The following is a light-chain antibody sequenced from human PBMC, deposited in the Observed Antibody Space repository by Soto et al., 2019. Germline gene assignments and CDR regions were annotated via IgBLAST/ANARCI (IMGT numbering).Light chain of an antibody. CDR1: QSVSSSY. Sequence: EIVLTQSPGTLSLSPGERATLSCRASQSVSSSYLAWYQQKPGQAPRLLIYGASSRATGIPDRFSGSGSGTDFTLTISRLEPDECAVYYCQQYGSSPLTFGGGTKVEIK. V-gene: IGKV3-20*01. CDR2: GAS. CDR3: QQYGSSPLT. J-gene: IGKJ4*01.